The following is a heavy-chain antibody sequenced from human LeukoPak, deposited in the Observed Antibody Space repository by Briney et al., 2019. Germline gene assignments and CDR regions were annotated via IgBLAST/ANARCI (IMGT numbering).Heavy chain of an antibody. CDR3: ARAGFGELGYFDY. Sequence: SQTLSLTCTVSGGSISSGDYYWSWIRQPPGKGLEWIGYIYYSGSTYYNPSLKSRVTISVDTSKNQFSLKLSSVTAADTAVHYCARAGFGELGYFDYWGQGTLVTVSS. CDR2: IYYSGST. CDR1: GGSISSGDYY. J-gene: IGHJ4*02. D-gene: IGHD3-10*01. V-gene: IGHV4-30-4*01.